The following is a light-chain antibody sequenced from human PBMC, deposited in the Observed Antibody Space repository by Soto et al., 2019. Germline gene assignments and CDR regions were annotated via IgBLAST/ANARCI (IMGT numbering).Light chain of an antibody. J-gene: IGLJ2*01. CDR2: EVS. Sequence: QAALTQPPSAYGSPGQSVTISCTGTSSDVGGYNYVSWYQQHPGKAPKLMIYEVSKRPSGVPDRFSGSKSGNTASLTVSGLQAEDEADYYCSSYAGSNNPLFGGGTKLTVL. V-gene: IGLV2-8*01. CDR3: SSYAGSNNPL. CDR1: SSDVGGYNY.